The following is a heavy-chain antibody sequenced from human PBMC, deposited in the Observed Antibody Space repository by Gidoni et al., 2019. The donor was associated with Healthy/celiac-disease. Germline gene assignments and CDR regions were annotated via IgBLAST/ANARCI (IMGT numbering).Heavy chain of an antibody. J-gene: IGHJ6*02. D-gene: IGHD1-20*01. V-gene: IGHV3-15*07. CDR3: TTREGGHPEYNWNRRQNYYYYGMDV. CDR1: GFTFSNAW. Sequence: EVQLVESGGGLVKPGGSLRLSCSASGFTFSNAWVNWVRQAPGQGLEWVGRIKSKTDGGTTDYAAPVKGRFTISRDDSKNTLYLQMNSLKTEDTAVYYCTTREGGHPEYNWNRRQNYYYYGMDVWGQGTTVTVSS. CDR2: IKSKTDGGTT.